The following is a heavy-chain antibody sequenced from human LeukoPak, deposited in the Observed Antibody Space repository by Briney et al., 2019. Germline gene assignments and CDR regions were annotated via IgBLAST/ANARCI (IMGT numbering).Heavy chain of an antibody. CDR3: ARAVNYGGNPHDAFDI. D-gene: IGHD4-23*01. J-gene: IGHJ3*02. Sequence: SVKVSCKASGGTFTSYAISWVRQAPGQGLEWMGGIIPIFGTANYAQKFQGRVTITADESTSTAYMELSSLRSEDTAVYYCARAVNYGGNPHDAFDIWGRGTMVTVSS. CDR1: GGTFTSYA. V-gene: IGHV1-69*13. CDR2: IIPIFGTA.